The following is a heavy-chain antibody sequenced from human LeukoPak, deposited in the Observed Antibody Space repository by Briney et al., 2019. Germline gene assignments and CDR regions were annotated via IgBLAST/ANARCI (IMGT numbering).Heavy chain of an antibody. CDR2: IYSGGST. V-gene: IGHV3-53*01. D-gene: IGHD4-17*01. CDR3: ARLRTTVTTHTRDYYYGMDV. Sequence: GGSLRLSCTTSGFNFRAYWMGWVRQAPGKGLEWVSVIYSGGSTYYADSVKGLFTASRDNSKNTLYLQMNSLRAEDTAVYYCARLRTTVTTHTRDYYYGMDVWGQGTTVTVSS. CDR1: GFNFRAYW. J-gene: IGHJ6*02.